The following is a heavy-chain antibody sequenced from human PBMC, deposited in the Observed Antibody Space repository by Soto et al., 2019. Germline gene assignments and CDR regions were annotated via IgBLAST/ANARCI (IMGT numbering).Heavy chain of an antibody. D-gene: IGHD5-12*01. CDR3: ARESGGATFTLDYFYFYLDV. Sequence: QVQLVQSGAEVRKPGASVTVSCRSSGDSFNDYYIHWVRQAPGQGFEWMGWINPNGGVTKYAQKFQGWASLTRVTSIRTVYMQLSRLRSDDTFVYYGARESGGATFTLDYFYFYLDVLGRGNTVTVSS. V-gene: IGHV1-2*04. J-gene: IGHJ6*03. CDR1: GDSFNDYY. CDR2: INPNGGVT.